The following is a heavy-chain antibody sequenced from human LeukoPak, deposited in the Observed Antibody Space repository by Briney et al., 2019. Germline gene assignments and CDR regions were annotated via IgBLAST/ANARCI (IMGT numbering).Heavy chain of an antibody. Sequence: GGSLRLSCAASGFSVSTNYMSWVRQAPGMGLECVSVISDHGTTYYADSVKGRFSISRDNSKNTVFLQMNSLRAEDTAVYYCARSGYIYGPIDYWAQGTLVTVSS. CDR1: GFSVSTNY. J-gene: IGHJ4*02. CDR3: ARSGYIYGPIDY. V-gene: IGHV3-53*01. CDR2: ISDHGTT. D-gene: IGHD5-18*01.